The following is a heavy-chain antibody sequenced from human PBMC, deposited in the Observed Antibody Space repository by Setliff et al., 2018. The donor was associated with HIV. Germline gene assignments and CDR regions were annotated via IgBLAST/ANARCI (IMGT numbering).Heavy chain of an antibody. CDR3: ALASIVSTARWNH. Sequence: ASVKVSCKASGYTFTGYYMHWVRQAPGQGPEWMAWINPNSGATNYAQSFQGRVTMTRDTSISTAYMDLSSLTSDDTAVYYCALASIVSTARWNHWGRGTTVTVSS. D-gene: IGHD1-26*01. CDR2: INPNSGAT. CDR1: GYTFTGYY. J-gene: IGHJ4*02. V-gene: IGHV1-2*02.